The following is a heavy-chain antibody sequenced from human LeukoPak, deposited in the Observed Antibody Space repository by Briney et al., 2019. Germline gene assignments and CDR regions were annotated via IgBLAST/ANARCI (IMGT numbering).Heavy chain of an antibody. CDR1: GYTFTSYD. CDR3: ARVLGPRITIFGVVADHDAFDI. D-gene: IGHD3-3*01. V-gene: IGHV1-8*01. Sequence: ASVKVSCKASGYTFTSYDINWVRQATGQGLEWMGWMNPNSGNTGYAQKFQGRVTMTRNTSISTAYMELSSLRSEDTAVYYCARVLGPRITIFGVVADHDAFDIWGQGTMVTVSS. J-gene: IGHJ3*02. CDR2: MNPNSGNT.